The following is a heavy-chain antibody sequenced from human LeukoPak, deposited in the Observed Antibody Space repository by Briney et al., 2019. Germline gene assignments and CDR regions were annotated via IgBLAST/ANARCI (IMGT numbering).Heavy chain of an antibody. CDR1: GFTVSSNY. CDR3: ARDHYYGSGTTGPY. J-gene: IGHJ4*02. V-gene: IGHV3-66*01. CDR2: IYSGGST. Sequence: GGSLRLSCAASGFTVSSNYMSWVRQAPGKGLEWVSVIYSGGSTYYADSVKGRFTISRDNSKNTLYLQMNSLRAEDTAVYYCARDHYYGSGTTGPYWGQGTLVTVSS. D-gene: IGHD3-10*01.